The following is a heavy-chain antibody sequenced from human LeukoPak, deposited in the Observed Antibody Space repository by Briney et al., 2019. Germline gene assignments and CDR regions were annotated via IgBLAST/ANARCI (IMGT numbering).Heavy chain of an antibody. J-gene: IGHJ6*02. CDR3: ARVRIGSYYYHYGMDV. Sequence: ASVKVSFKSSVYTFTDYYMYWVRQAPGQGLEWLGLINPNSGATNYAPKFQGRVVVTRDTSISTAYMELYSLRSDDTAVYYCARVRIGSYYYHYGMDVWGQGTTVTVSS. CDR1: VYTFTDYY. D-gene: IGHD1-26*01. V-gene: IGHV1-2*02. CDR2: INPNSGAT.